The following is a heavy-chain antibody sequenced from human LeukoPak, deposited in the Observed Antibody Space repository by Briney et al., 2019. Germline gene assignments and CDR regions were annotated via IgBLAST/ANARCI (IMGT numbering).Heavy chain of an antibody. CDR2: IYHSGST. J-gene: IGHJ5*02. V-gene: IGHV4-4*02. CDR1: GGSISSSNW. Sequence: SETLSLTCAVSGGSISSSNWWGWVRQPPGKGLEWIGEIYHSGSTNYNPSLKSRVTISVDKSKNQFSLKLSSVTAADTAVYYCARDSTGSGIGPFDPWGQGTLVTVSS. CDR3: ARDSTGSGIGPFDP. D-gene: IGHD2-15*01.